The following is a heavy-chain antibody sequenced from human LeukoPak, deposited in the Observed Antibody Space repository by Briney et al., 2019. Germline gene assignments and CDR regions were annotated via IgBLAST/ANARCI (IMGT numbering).Heavy chain of an antibody. J-gene: IGHJ4*02. V-gene: IGHV4-34*01. Sequence: SETLSLTCAVYGGSFSGYYWSWIRQPPGKGLEWIGEINHSGSTNYNPSLKSRVTISVDTSKNQFSLKLSSVTAADTAVYYCARGLVGSEADILTGYYRSFDYWGQGTLVTVSS. CDR1: GGSFSGYY. CDR2: INHSGST. CDR3: ARGLVGSEADILTGYYRSFDY. D-gene: IGHD3-9*01.